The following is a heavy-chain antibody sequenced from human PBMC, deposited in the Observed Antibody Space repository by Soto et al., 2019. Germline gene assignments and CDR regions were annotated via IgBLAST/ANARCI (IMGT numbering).Heavy chain of an antibody. CDR2: IYHSGPT. CDR3: ARDRIAAAGSVGLLDP. CDR1: GGSISSGGYS. D-gene: IGHD6-13*01. J-gene: IGHJ5*02. Sequence: SETLSLTGVVAGGSISSGGYSWSWIRQPPGKGLEWIGYIYHSGPTYYNPSLKSRVTISVDRSKNQFSLKLSSVTAADTAVYYCARDRIAAAGSVGLLDPWGQGTLVTVSS. V-gene: IGHV4-30-2*01.